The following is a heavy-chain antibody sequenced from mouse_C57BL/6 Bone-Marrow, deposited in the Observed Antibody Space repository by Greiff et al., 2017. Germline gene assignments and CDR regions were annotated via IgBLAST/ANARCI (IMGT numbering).Heavy chain of an antibody. Sequence: QVQLQQSGAELVRPGASVKLSCKASGYTFTDYEMHCVKPTPVHGLAWIGAIDPETCGTAYNQKFKGKARLTADESTSTAYMELRSLTSVDSAVYYSTGLRCFDYWGQGTTLTVSS. J-gene: IGHJ2*01. V-gene: IGHV1-23*01. CDR1: GYTFTDYE. D-gene: IGHD1-1*01. CDR2: IDPETCGT. CDR3: TGLRCFDY.